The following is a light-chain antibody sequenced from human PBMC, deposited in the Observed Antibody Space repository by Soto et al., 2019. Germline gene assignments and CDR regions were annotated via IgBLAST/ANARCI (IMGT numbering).Light chain of an antibody. CDR2: WES. V-gene: IGKV4-1*01. Sequence: DIVMTQSPDSLAVSLGERATINCKSSQRVLYSSNNKNYLAWYQQKPRQPPKLLIYWESTRESGVPDRFSGSGSGTDFTLTISSLQAEDVAVYYCQQYYSSPPTFGQGTKLEIK. J-gene: IGKJ2*01. CDR3: QQYYSSPPT. CDR1: QRVLYSSNNKNY.